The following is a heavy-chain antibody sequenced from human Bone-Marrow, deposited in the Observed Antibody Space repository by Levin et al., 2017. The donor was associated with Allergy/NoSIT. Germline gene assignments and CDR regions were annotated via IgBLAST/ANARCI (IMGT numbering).Heavy chain of an antibody. J-gene: IGHJ4*02. D-gene: IGHD2-2*02. CDR3: ARCAAELPYLMWYFDY. CDR2: IYSGGST. V-gene: IGHV3-53*01. Sequence: GGSLRLSCAASGFTVSSNYMSWVRQAPGKGLEWVSVIYSGGSTYYADSVKGRFTISRDNSKNTLYLQMNSLRAEDTAVYYCARCAAELPYLMWYFDYWGQGTLVTVSS. CDR1: GFTVSSNY.